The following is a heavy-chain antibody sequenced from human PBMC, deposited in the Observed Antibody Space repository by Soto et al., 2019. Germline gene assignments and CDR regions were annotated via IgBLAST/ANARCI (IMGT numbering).Heavy chain of an antibody. V-gene: IGHV3-23*01. D-gene: IGHD4-17*01. J-gene: IGHJ3*02. CDR1: GFTFSSDA. CDR3: AKDDYGDKKGAFDI. CDR2: ISGSGGST. Sequence: QPWGSLRLSCAASGFTFSSDAMSWVRQAPGKGLEWVSAISGSGGSTYYADSVKGRFTISRDNSKNALYLQMNSLRAEDTAVYYCAKDDYGDKKGAFDIWGQGTRGTVSS.